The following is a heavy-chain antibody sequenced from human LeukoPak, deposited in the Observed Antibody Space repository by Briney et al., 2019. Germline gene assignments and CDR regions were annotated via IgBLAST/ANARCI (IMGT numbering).Heavy chain of an antibody. CDR1: GFTLSSYA. D-gene: IGHD1-26*01. CDR2: ISVSGNT. CDR3: AKDLSPEWELLTLFDY. V-gene: IGHV3-23*01. Sequence: QTGGSLRLSCAASGFTLSSYAMSWVRQGPGKGLEWVSAISVSGNTYHADSVKGRFTISRDSSKNTLYLQMNSLRAEDTAVYYCAKDLSPEWELLTLFDYWGQGTLVTVSS. J-gene: IGHJ4*02.